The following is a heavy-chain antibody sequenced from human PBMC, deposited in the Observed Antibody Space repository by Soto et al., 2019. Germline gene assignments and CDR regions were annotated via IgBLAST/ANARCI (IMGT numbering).Heavy chain of an antibody. V-gene: IGHV4-39*01. J-gene: IGHJ6*02. CDR3: AEIYGMDV. CDR2: IYYSGST. CDR1: VGSISSSSYY. Sequence: KPAETLSLSCTVSVGSISSSSYYWCWIRHPPGKGLEWIGSIYYSGSTYYNPSLKSRVTISVDTSKNQFSLKLSSVTAADTAVYYCAEIYGMDVWGQGTTVTSP.